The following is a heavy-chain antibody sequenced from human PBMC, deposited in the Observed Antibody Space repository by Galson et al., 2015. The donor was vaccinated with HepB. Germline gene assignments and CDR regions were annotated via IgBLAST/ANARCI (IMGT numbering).Heavy chain of an antibody. CDR1: GFTFSSYP. J-gene: IGHJ1*01. D-gene: IGHD3-16*01. V-gene: IGHV3-30-3*01. CDR3: AREGGAL. CDR2: ISYDGNNK. Sequence: SLRLSCAASGFTFSSYPMHWVRQAPGKGLEWVAVISYDGNNKYYADSVKGRLTISRDNSKNTVYLQVNSLRVEDTAVYYCAREGGALWGQGTLVTVSS.